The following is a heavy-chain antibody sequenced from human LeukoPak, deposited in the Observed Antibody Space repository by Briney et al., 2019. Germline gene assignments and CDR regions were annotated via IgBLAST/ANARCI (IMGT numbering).Heavy chain of an antibody. CDR1: GSTFSSYG. CDR2: IRYDGSNK. CDR3: AKGDLGGVVNYMDV. D-gene: IGHD3-3*01. J-gene: IGHJ6*03. Sequence: GGSLRLSCAASGSTFSSYGMHWVRQAPGKGLEWVAFIRYDGSNKYYADSVKGRFTISRDNSKNTLYLQMNSLRAEDTAVYYCAKGDLGGVVNYMDVWGKGTTVTVSS. V-gene: IGHV3-30*02.